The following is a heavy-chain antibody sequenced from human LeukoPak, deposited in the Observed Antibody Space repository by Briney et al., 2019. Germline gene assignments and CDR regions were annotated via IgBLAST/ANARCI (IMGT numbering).Heavy chain of an antibody. CDR1: GFTFSSYG. V-gene: IGHV3-23*01. D-gene: IGHD2-2*01. CDR2: ISDNGGSK. Sequence: GGSLRVSCPASGFTFSSYGMNWVRQAPGKGLEWVSAISDNGGSKYYADSVKGRFTISRDNSKHKLYLQMNSLRVEHTDVYYCSTSIRGCCSSICYPNWFDSWGQGTLVTVSS. CDR3: STSIRGCCSSICYPNWFDS. J-gene: IGHJ5*01.